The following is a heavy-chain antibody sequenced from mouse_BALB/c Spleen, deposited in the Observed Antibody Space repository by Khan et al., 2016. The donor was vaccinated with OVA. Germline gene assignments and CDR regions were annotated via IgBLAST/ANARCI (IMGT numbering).Heavy chain of an antibody. Sequence: QIQLVQSGAELVRPGVSVKISCKGSGYIFTDFSMHWVKRRHAKSLEWIGVISTYYGDSIYNQNFKDKATFTVDKSYSPAYLELARLTSEDSAIYYCARGGGNYRFAYWGQGTLVTVSA. CDR1: GYIFTDFS. CDR3: ARGGGNYRFAY. J-gene: IGHJ3*01. D-gene: IGHD2-1*01. V-gene: IGHV1S137*01. CDR2: ISTYYGDS.